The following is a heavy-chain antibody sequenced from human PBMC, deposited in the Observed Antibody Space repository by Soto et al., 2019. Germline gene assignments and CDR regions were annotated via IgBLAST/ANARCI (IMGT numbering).Heavy chain of an antibody. J-gene: IGHJ3*01. D-gene: IGHD2-21*01. V-gene: IGHV4-4*07. CDR2: IYFSGDT. CDR3: ARGVVIPTIDALEL. CDR1: GGSLSGYY. Sequence: SETLSLTCNVSGGSLSGYYWSWIRQPAGKGLEWIGRIYFSGDTHYNPSLKSRVTMSTDSSKNQFSLRLTSVTAADTAVYSCARGVVIPTIDALELSGQGTLVAV.